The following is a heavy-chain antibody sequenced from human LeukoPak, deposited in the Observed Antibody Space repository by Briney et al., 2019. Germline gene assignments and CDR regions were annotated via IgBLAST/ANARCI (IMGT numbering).Heavy chain of an antibody. Sequence: GGSLRLSCAASGLTLSSYWMHWVRQAPGKGLVWVSRINSDGSSTRYADSGKGRFTISRDNTTTTLYMQMNSLRAEDTAVYYCAELTSMVEQYWGQGPLVTVSS. CDR1: GLTLSSYW. CDR3: AELTSMVEQY. J-gene: IGHJ4*02. CDR2: INSDGSST. D-gene: IGHD3-10*01. V-gene: IGHV3-74*01.